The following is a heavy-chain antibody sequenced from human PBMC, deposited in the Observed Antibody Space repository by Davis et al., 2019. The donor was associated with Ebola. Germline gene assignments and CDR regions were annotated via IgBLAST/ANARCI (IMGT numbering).Heavy chain of an antibody. CDR1: GYTFTSYY. CDR2: INPSGGST. D-gene: IGHD3-10*01. V-gene: IGHV1-46*01. CDR3: ASRPYYYGSGSYYYYGMDV. Sequence: ASVKVSCKASGYTFTSYYMHWVRQAPGQGLEWMGIINPSGGSTNYAQKLQGRVTMTTDTSTSTAYMELRSLRSDDTAVYYCASRPYYYGSGSYYYYGMDVWGQGTTVTVSS. J-gene: IGHJ6*02.